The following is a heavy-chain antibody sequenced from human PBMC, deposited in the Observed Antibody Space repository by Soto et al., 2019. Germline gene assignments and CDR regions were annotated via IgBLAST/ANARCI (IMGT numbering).Heavy chain of an antibody. D-gene: IGHD2-21*02. CDR1: GFNVTNHC. CDR2: ITSDGKSK. J-gene: IGHJ5*02. Sequence: XESLSLSFAASGFNVTNHCVHWVRQAPGKGLVWVSRITSDGKSKAYAESVKGRFAISRDNAKNTVYLQMNGLTVEDTAVYYCARESGDWPLNWFDPWGQGTLVTVSS. CDR3: ARESGDWPLNWFDP. V-gene: IGHV3-74*01.